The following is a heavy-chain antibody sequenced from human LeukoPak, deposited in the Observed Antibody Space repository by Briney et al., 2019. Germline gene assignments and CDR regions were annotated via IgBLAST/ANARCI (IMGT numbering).Heavy chain of an antibody. D-gene: IGHD3-22*01. J-gene: IGHJ2*01. Sequence: PSETLSLTCTVSGDSISSGNYYWSWIRQPAGKGLEWIGRISSSGSTNYNPSLKSRVTISVDTSKNQFSLKLSSVTAADTAVYYCARHRNYYDSSGYYFRQLGYFDLWGRGTLVTVSS. CDR2: ISSSGST. V-gene: IGHV4-61*02. CDR1: GDSISSGNYY. CDR3: ARHRNYYDSSGYYFRQLGYFDL.